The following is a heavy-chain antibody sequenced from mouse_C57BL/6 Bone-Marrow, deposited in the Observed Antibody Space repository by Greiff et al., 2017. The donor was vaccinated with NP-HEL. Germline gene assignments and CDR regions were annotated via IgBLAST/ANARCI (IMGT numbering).Heavy chain of an antibody. Sequence: QVHVKQPGAELVKPGASVKLSCKASGYTFTNYWMHWVNQRPGRGLEWIGRIDPNSGGPKYTAKFKSKATLSVDKPSSTAYMQLSSLTSEDSAVYYCARYYYGSGYFDYWGQGTTLTVSS. CDR3: ARYYYGSGYFDY. J-gene: IGHJ2*01. CDR2: IDPNSGGP. CDR1: GYTFTNYW. D-gene: IGHD1-1*01. V-gene: IGHV1-72*01.